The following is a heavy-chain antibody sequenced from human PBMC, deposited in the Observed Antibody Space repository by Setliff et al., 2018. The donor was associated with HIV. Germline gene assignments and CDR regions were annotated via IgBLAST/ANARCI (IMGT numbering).Heavy chain of an antibody. CDR3: ARDQKGYSYGYFDS. V-gene: IGHV4-39*07. CDR2: IYYSGST. CDR1: GGSISSSSYY. D-gene: IGHD5-18*01. Sequence: SETLSLTCTVSGGSISSSSYYWGWIRQPPGKGLEWIGSIYYSGSTYYNPSLKSRVTISVDTSKNQFSLRLSSVTAADTAVYYCARDQKGYSYGYFDSWGQGTLVTVSS. J-gene: IGHJ4*02.